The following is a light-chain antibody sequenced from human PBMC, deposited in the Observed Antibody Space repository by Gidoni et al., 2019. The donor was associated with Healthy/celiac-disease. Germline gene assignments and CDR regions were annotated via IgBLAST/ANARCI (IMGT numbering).Light chain of an antibody. J-gene: IGLJ3*02. V-gene: IGLV3-1*01. Sequence: SYELTQPPSVSVSPGQTASITCSGDKLGDKYACWYQQKPGQSPVLVIYQDSKRPSGIPERFSGSNSGNTATLTICGTQAMDEADYYCQAWDSSTAWVFGGGTKLTVL. CDR3: QAWDSSTAWV. CDR1: KLGDKY. CDR2: QDS.